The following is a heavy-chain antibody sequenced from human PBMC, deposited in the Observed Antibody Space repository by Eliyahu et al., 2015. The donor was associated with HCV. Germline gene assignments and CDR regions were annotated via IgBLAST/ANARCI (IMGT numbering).Heavy chain of an antibody. V-gene: IGHV4-4*07. D-gene: IGHD2-2*01. J-gene: IGHJ4*02. CDR1: GGXIXSYY. CDR2: IYTSGST. Sequence: QVQLQESGPGLVKPSETLSXTCTVXGGXIXSYYWGWIRXPAGKGLEWIGRIYTSGSTNYNPXLKSRVTMSVDTSKNQFSLKLSSVTAADTAVYYCARDGSAMTVYWGQGTLVTVSS. CDR3: ARDGSAMTVY.